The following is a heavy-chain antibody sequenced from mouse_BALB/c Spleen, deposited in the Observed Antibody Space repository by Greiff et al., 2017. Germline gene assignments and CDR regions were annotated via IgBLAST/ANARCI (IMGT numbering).Heavy chain of an antibody. CDR3: AITTVPHYFDY. J-gene: IGHJ2*01. CDR2: ISSGGSYT. V-gene: IGHV5-6*02. D-gene: IGHD1-1*01. Sequence: DVMLVESGGDLVKPGGSLKLSCAASGFTFSSYGMSWVRQTPDKRLEWVATISSGGSYTYYPDSVKGRFTISRDNAKNTLYLQMSSLKSEDTAMYYCAITTVPHYFDYWGQGTTLTVSS. CDR1: GFTFSSYG.